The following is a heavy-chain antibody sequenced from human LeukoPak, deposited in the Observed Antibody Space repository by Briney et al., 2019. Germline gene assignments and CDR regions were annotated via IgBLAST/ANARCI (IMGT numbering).Heavy chain of an antibody. D-gene: IGHD6-13*01. CDR3: ANDYSSSWYGAPAYDI. Sequence: GGSLRLSCAASGFTFSSYSMNWVRQAPGKGLEWVSSISSSSSYIYYADSVKGRFTISRDNSKNTLYLQMNSLRAEDTAVYYCANDYSSSWYGAPAYDIWGQGTMVTVSS. CDR2: ISSSSSYI. CDR1: GFTFSSYS. V-gene: IGHV3-21*04. J-gene: IGHJ3*02.